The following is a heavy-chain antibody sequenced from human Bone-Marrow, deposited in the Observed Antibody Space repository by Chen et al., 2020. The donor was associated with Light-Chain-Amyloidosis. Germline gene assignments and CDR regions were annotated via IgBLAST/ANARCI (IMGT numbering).Heavy chain of an antibody. J-gene: IGHJ4*02. D-gene: IGHD1-26*01. CDR3: ARDWGAGSGSYYPY. Sequence: QVQLVQSGAEVKKPGSSVKVSCKASGGTFSSYAISWLRQAPGQGLEWMGGIIPIFGTANYSQKFQGRVTITADESTSTAYMELTSLRSEDTAVYYCARDWGAGSGSYYPYWGQGTLVTVSS. CDR2: IIPIFGTA. CDR1: GGTFSSYA. V-gene: IGHV1-69*01.